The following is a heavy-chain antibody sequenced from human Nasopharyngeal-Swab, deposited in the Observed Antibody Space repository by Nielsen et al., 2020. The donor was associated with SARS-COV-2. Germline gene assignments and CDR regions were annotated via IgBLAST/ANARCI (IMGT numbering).Heavy chain of an antibody. CDR1: GGSFSDYY. V-gene: IGHV4-34*01. CDR2: INHSGST. CDR3: ASQSYYYGSGSYPQTDY. D-gene: IGHD3-10*01. Sequence: SETLSLTCAVYGGSFSDYYWRWIRQPPGKGLEWIGEINHSGSTNYNLSFKSRVTISVDTSKNQFSLKLSSVTAADTAVYYCASQSYYYGSGSYPQTDYWGQGTLVTVSS. J-gene: IGHJ4*02.